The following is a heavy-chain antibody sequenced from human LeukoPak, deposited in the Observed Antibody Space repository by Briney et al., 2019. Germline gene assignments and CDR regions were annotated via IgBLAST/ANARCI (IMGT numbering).Heavy chain of an antibody. CDR3: AGVVSNWYFDL. Sequence: GGSLRLSCAASGFTFTSFSSHWLHWVRQAPGKGLVWVSRINSDGSSTTYADSVKGRFTISRDNAKNTLYLQMNSLRVEDTAVYYCAGVVSNWYFDLWGRGTLVTVSS. J-gene: IGHJ2*01. D-gene: IGHD2-21*01. V-gene: IGHV3-74*01. CDR1: GFTFTSFSSHW. CDR2: INSDGSST.